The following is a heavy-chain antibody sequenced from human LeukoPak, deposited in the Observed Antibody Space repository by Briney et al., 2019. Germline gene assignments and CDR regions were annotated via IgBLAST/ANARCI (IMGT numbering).Heavy chain of an antibody. Sequence: GGSLRLSCVASGFTLRTCAMSWVRQAPGKGLEWVSAISGSAGFTYYADAVRGRFTVSRDISTNTVFLQMDSLRAGDTAVYYCAKEYSGYDFDCWGQGTLVTVSS. CDR2: ISGSAGFT. D-gene: IGHD5-12*01. V-gene: IGHV3-23*01. CDR3: AKEYSGYDFDC. CDR1: GFTLRTCA. J-gene: IGHJ4*01.